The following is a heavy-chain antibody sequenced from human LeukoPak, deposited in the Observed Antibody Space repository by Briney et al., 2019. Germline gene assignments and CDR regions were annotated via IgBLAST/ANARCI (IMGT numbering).Heavy chain of an antibody. D-gene: IGHD2-15*01. Sequence: GGSLRLSCAASGFTFSSYTFSTYAMSWVRQAPGKGLEWVSAVSGSGVSTYYADSVKGRFTISRDNSKNTLYLRMNGLRAEDTAVYYCAKGVEDSGIYYYYYMDVWGKGTTVTVSS. CDR2: VSGSGVST. V-gene: IGHV3-23*01. CDR3: AKGVEDSGIYYYYYMDV. CDR1: GFTFSSYTFSTYA. J-gene: IGHJ6*03.